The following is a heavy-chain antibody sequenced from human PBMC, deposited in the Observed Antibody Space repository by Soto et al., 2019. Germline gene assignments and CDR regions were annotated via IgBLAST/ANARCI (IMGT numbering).Heavy chain of an antibody. J-gene: IGHJ4*02. Sequence: GGSLRLSCAASGFTFSSYSMSWVRQAPGEGLEWVATISQSGGGKYYVDSVRGRFTISRDNSNNSLYLQMDSLRAEDTAMYYCTRDLPGYCSPTNYYYCFDFWGQGTPVTVSS. CDR1: GFTFSSYS. D-gene: IGHD2-15*01. V-gene: IGHV3-7*03. CDR2: ISQSGGGK. CDR3: TRDLPGYCSPTNYYYCFDF.